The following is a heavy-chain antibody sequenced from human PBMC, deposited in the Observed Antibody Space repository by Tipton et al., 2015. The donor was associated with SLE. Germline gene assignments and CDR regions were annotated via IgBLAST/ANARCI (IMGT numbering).Heavy chain of an antibody. D-gene: IGHD6-6*01. CDR1: GGSISSGSYY. CDR2: IYTSGST. V-gene: IGHV4-61*09. Sequence: TLSLTCTVSGGSISSGSYYWSWIRQPAGKGLEWIGHIYTSGSTNYNPSLKSRVPISVDTSKNQFSLKLSSVTAADTAVYYCAVYSSSHYYYYGMDVWGQGTTVTVSS. J-gene: IGHJ6*02. CDR3: AVYSSSHYYYYGMDV.